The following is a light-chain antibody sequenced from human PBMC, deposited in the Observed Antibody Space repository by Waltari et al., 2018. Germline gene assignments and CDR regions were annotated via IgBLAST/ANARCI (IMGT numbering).Light chain of an antibody. CDR1: DSDVGAYDL. CDR2: EVS. J-gene: IGLJ1*01. V-gene: IGLV2-14*01. CDR3: SSYTTSSAPGV. Sequence: QSALTQPASVSGSPGQSITIPCSGTDSDVGAYDLVSWDHQHPGKAPHLIIYEVSNRPSGISNRFSASNSGNTASLTISGLQAEDEADYYCSSYTTSSAPGVFGTGTRVTVL.